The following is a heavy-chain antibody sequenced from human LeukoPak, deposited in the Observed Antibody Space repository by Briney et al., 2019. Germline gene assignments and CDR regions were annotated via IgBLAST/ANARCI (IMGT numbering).Heavy chain of an antibody. Sequence: LETLSLTCTVSGGSISTYYWGWIRQPPGKGLEWIGYIYFSGSTSYNSSLKSRATISLDTPKNQFSLRLSSVTAADTAVYYCARSFDSRGYYYYGMDVWGQGTTVTVSS. D-gene: IGHD3-22*01. J-gene: IGHJ6*02. V-gene: IGHV4-59*01. CDR2: IYFSGST. CDR1: GGSISTYY. CDR3: ARSFDSRGYYYYGMDV.